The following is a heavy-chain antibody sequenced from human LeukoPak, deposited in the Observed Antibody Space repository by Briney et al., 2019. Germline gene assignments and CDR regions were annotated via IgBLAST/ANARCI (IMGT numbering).Heavy chain of an antibody. Sequence: GGSLRLSCAASGFTFSSYGMHWVRQAPGKGLEWVAVISYDGSNKYYADSVKGRFTISRDNSKNTLYLQMNSLRAEDTAVYYCARGGHDYYDSSGLDYWGQGTLVTVSS. CDR3: ARGGHDYYDSSGLDY. CDR2: ISYDGSNK. D-gene: IGHD3-22*01. V-gene: IGHV3-30*03. J-gene: IGHJ4*02. CDR1: GFTFSSYG.